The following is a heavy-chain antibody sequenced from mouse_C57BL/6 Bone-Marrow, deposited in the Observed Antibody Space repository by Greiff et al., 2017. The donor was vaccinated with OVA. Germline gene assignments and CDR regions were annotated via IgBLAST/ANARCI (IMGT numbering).Heavy chain of an antibody. CDR1: GFTFSDYG. CDR2: ISSGSSTI. CDR3: ARKPTAQATYYYAMDY. V-gene: IGHV5-17*01. J-gene: IGHJ4*01. D-gene: IGHD3-2*02. Sequence: EVKLVESGGGLVKPGGSLKLSCAASGFTFSDYGMHWVRQAPEKGLEWVAYISSGSSTIYYADTVKGRFTISRDNAKNTLFLQMTSLRSEDTAMYYCARKPTAQATYYYAMDYWGQGTSVTVSS.